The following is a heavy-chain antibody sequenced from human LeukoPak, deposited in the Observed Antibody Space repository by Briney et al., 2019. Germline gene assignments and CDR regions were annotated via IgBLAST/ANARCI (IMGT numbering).Heavy chain of an antibody. D-gene: IGHD2/OR15-2a*01. CDR3: ARASMGGTFDY. CDR2: NSSSGTSM. CDR1: GFNFSSYS. Sequence: GGSLRLSCAASGFNFSSYSMNWVRQSPGKGLEWVSSNSSSGTSMSFADSLKGRFTISRDNAKDSLYLQMNSLRAEDTAVYYCARASMGGTFDYWGQGTLVTVSS. J-gene: IGHJ4*02. V-gene: IGHV3-21*01.